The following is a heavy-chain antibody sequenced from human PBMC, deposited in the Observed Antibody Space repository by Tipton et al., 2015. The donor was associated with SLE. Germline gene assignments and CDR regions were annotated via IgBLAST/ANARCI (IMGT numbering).Heavy chain of an antibody. CDR3: ARLLGSSWYYYYGMDV. Sequence: QLVQSGAEVKKPGSSVRVSCKASGYTFSTYGIIWVRQAPGQGLEWMGGIIPIFGTANYAQKFQGRVTITADESTSTAYMELSSLRSEDTAVYYCARLLGSSWYYYYGMDVWGQGTTVTVSS. V-gene: IGHV1-69*01. CDR2: IIPIFGTA. D-gene: IGHD6-13*01. J-gene: IGHJ6*02. CDR1: GYTFSTYG.